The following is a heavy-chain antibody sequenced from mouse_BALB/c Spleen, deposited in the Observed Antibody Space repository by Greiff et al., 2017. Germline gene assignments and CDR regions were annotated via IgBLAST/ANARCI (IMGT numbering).Heavy chain of an antibody. J-gene: IGHJ2*01. D-gene: IGHD1-2*01. CDR3: ASITTAYYFDY. Sequence: QVQLQQSGAELAKPGASVKMSCKASGYTFTSYWMHWVKQRPGQGLEWIGYINPSTGYTEYNQKFKDKATLTADKSSSTAYMQLSSLTSEDSAVYYCASITTAYYFDYWGQGTTLTVSS. CDR2: INPSTGYT. CDR1: GYTFTSYW. V-gene: IGHV1-7*01.